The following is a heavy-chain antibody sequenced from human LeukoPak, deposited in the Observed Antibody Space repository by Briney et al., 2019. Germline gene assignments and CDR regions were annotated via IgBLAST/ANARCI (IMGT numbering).Heavy chain of an antibody. V-gene: IGHV3-7*03. CDR1: GFTFSTYW. CDR2: IKQDGSEK. J-gene: IGHJ5*02. CDR3: ARGHWFDP. Sequence: PGGSLRLSCGASGFTFSTYWMSWVRQAPGKGLEWVAYIKQDGSEKSYVDCVKGRFTISRDNAKTSLYPQMNSLRAEDTAVYSCARGHWFDPWGQGTLVTVSS.